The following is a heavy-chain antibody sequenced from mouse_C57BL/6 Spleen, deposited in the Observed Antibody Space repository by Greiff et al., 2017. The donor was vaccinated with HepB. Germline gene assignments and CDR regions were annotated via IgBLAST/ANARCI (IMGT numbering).Heavy chain of an antibody. CDR3: ARADWDY. V-gene: IGHV1-50*01. Sequence: QVQLQQPGAELVKPGASVKLSCKASGYTFTSYWMQWVKQRPGQGLEWIGEIDPSDSYTNYNQKFKGKATLTVDTSSSTAYMQLGSLTSEDSAVYYCARADWDYWGQGTTLTVSS. CDR1: GYTFTSYW. J-gene: IGHJ2*01. CDR2: IDPSDSYT. D-gene: IGHD4-1*01.